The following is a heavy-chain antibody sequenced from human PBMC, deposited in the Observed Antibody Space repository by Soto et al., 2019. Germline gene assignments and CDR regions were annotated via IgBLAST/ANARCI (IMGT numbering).Heavy chain of an antibody. CDR2: INPSGGDT. V-gene: IGHV1-46*01. Sequence: QVQLVQSGAEVKKPGASVTVSCKASGYNVTTYYIHWVRQAPGQGLQWMGIINPSGGDTTYSQRFQGRVTMTRDTSTNTLYMELSGLTSEDTAVYYCARAYYSGSYPVYFYYFGMDVWGQGTAVTVSS. J-gene: IGHJ6*02. D-gene: IGHD1-26*01. CDR3: ARAYYSGSYPVYFYYFGMDV. CDR1: GYNVTTYY.